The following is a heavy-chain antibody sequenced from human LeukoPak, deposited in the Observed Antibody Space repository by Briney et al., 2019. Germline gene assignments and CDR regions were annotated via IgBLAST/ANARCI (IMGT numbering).Heavy chain of an antibody. CDR1: GFTLSSYW. D-gene: IGHD3-16*01. V-gene: IGHV3-74*01. CDR2: IIRDGSSI. Sequence: GGSLRLSCAASGFTLSSYWMHWARQAPGKGLVWVSRIIRDGSSINYADSVKGRFTISRDDAKNTLYLQMNSLRAEDTAVYYCARDTITSSRFFDVWGRGTLVTVSS. J-gene: IGHJ2*01. CDR3: ARDTITSSRFFDV.